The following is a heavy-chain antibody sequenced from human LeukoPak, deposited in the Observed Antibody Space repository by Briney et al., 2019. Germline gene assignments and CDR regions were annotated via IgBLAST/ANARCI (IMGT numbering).Heavy chain of an antibody. CDR3: ARDRAPHLGYYDSSGYFPFDY. V-gene: IGHV4-39*07. CDR1: GGSISSSSYY. CDR2: IYYSGST. J-gene: IGHJ4*02. Sequence: NSSETLSLTCTVSGGSISSSSYYWGWIRQPPGKGLEWIGSIYYSGSTYYNPSLKSRVTISVDTSKNQFSLKLSSVTAADTAVYYCARDRAPHLGYYDSSGYFPFDYWGQGTLVTVSS. D-gene: IGHD3-22*01.